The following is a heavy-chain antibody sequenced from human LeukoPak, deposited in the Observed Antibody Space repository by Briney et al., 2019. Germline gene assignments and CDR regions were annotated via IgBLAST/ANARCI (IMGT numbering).Heavy chain of an antibody. CDR2: IYYSGST. CDR1: GGSISSSSYY. J-gene: IGHJ5*02. Sequence: SETLSLTCTVSGGSISSSSYYWGWIRQPPGKGLEWIGSIYYSGSTYYNPSLKSRVTISVDTSKSQFSLKLSSVTAADTAVYYCARQTGYYYDSSGYLDWFDPWGQGTLVTVSS. CDR3: ARQTGYYYDSSGYLDWFDP. V-gene: IGHV4-39*01. D-gene: IGHD3-22*01.